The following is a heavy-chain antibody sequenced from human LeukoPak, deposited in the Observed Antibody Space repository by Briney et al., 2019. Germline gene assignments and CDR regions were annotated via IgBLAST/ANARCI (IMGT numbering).Heavy chain of an antibody. V-gene: IGHV6-1*01. CDR3: ARVSYSSGWYGYYFDY. D-gene: IGHD6-19*01. Sequence: SQTLSLTCAISGDSVSSNSAAWNWIRQSPSRGLEWLGRTYYRSKWYNDYAVSVKSRITINPDASKNQFSLQLNSVTPEDTAVYYCARVSYSSGWYGYYFDYWGQGTLVTVSS. CDR1: GDSVSSNSAA. J-gene: IGHJ4*02. CDR2: TYYRSKWYN.